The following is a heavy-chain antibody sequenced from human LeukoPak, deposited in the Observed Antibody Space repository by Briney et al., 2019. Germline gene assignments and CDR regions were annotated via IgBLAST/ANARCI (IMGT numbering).Heavy chain of an antibody. J-gene: IGHJ6*02. CDR2: IYTSGST. CDR3: ARADTAMYENWDYYYGMDV. CDR1: GGSISSYY. Sequence: SETLSLTCTVSGGSISSYYWSWIRQPAGKGLEWIGRIYTSGSTNYNPSLKSRVTMSVDTSKNQFSLKLSSVTAADTAVYYCARADTAMYENWDYYYGMDVWGQETTVTVSS. V-gene: IGHV4-4*07. D-gene: IGHD5-18*01.